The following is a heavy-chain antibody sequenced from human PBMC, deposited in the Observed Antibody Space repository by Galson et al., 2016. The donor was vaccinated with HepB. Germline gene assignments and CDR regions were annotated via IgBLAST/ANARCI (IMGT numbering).Heavy chain of an antibody. CDR3: ARVRNCYDSSGYKHYFDY. CDR1: GGSISSYY. V-gene: IGHV4-59*01. J-gene: IGHJ4*02. D-gene: IGHD3-22*01. CDR2: IYYSGST. Sequence: TLSLTCTVSGGSISSYYWSWIRQPPGKGLEWIGYIYYSGSTNYNPSLKSRVTISVDTSKNQFSLKLSSVTAADTAVYYCARVRNCYDSSGYKHYFDYWGQGTLVTVSS.